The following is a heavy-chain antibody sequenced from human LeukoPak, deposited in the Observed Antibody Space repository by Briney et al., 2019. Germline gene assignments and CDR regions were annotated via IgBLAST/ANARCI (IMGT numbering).Heavy chain of an antibody. Sequence: ASVKVSCKASVYTFIAYYMHWVRQAPGQGHEWMGWINPNSGGTNYAQKFQGRVTMTRDTSISTAYMELSRLRSDDTAVYYCARVLNRGGSYYFDYWGQGTLVTVSS. CDR3: ARVLNRGGSYYFDY. CDR2: INPNSGGT. V-gene: IGHV1-2*02. CDR1: VYTFIAYY. D-gene: IGHD3-10*01. J-gene: IGHJ4*02.